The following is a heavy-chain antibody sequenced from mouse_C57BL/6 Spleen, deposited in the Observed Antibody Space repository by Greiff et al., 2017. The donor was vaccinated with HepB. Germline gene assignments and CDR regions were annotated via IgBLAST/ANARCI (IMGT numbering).Heavy chain of an antibody. CDR2: ISYDGSN. CDR3: ARDEDWDVDY. CDR1: GYSITSGYY. Sequence: EVKLVESGPGLVKPSQSLSLTCSVTGYSITSGYYWNWIRQFPGNKLEWMGYISYDGSNNYNPSLKNRISITRDTSKNQFFLKLNSVTTEDTATYCCARDEDWDVDYWGQGTTLTVSS. V-gene: IGHV3-6*01. J-gene: IGHJ2*01. D-gene: IGHD4-1*01.